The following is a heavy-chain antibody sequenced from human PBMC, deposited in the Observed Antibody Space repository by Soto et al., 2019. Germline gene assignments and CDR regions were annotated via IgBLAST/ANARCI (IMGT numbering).Heavy chain of an antibody. V-gene: IGHV4-30-4*01. CDR3: ARVTVRLAMDV. Sequence: QVQLQESGPGLVKTSQTLSLTCTVSGGSISSGDYYWSWIRQPPGKGLEWIGYIYYSGSTYYNPSLKSRVTISVVTSKNQFSLKLSSLTAADTAVYYCARVTVRLAMDVWGQGTTVTVSS. J-gene: IGHJ6*02. CDR1: GGSISSGDYY. CDR2: IYYSGST. D-gene: IGHD1-20*01.